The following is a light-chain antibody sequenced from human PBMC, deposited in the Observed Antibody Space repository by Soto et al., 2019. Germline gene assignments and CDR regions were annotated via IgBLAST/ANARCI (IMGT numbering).Light chain of an antibody. Sequence: QSVLTQTPSVSGAPGQRVTISCSGSSSDIGAGYDVHWYQQLPGTAPKLLIYGNSNRPSGVPDRFSGSKSGTSASLDITGLQAEDEADYYCQSYDSSLSGVVFGGGTKLTVL. V-gene: IGLV1-40*01. CDR3: QSYDSSLSGVV. CDR2: GNS. CDR1: SSDIGAGYD. J-gene: IGLJ2*01.